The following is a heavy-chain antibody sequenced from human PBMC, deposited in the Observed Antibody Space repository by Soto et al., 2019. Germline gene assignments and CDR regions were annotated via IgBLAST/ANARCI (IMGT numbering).Heavy chain of an antibody. CDR1: GGSISSSNYY. D-gene: IGHD3-10*01. CDR3: ARDVIYGSGSSGWFDP. CDR2: IYYSGST. J-gene: IGHJ5*02. Sequence: SSETLSLTCTVSGGSISSSNYYWGWIRQPPGKGLEWIGSIYYSGSTNYNPSLKSRVTISVDTSKNQFSLKLSSVTAADTAVYYCARDVIYGSGSSGWFDPWGQGTLVTVSS. V-gene: IGHV4-39*07.